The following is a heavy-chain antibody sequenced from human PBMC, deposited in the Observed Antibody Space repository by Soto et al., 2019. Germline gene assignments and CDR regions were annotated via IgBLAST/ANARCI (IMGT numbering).Heavy chain of an antibody. CDR2: IYYSGST. J-gene: IGHJ3*02. V-gene: IGHV4-30-4*01. D-gene: IGHD2-15*01. CDR1: GDSFSSGDYY. CDR3: ARLTPVDHDPFGI. Sequence: QVQLQESGPGLVKPSQTLSLTCTVSGDSFSSGDYYWSWIRQPPGKGLEWIGYIYYSGSTYYNPSLQRQVTISVDTSKTHFSLKLSSVTAAHPAAYFCARLTPVDHDPFGIWGQGTMVSVSS.